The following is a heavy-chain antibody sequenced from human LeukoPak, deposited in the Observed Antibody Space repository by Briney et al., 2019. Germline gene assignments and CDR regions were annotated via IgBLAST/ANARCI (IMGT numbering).Heavy chain of an antibody. D-gene: IGHD7-27*01. CDR3: ARVSGDHAFDI. V-gene: IGHV3-66*01. CDR1: GFTVSSNY. CDR2: IYSGGST. J-gene: IGHJ3*02. Sequence: GGSLRLSCAASGFTVSSNYMSWVRQAPGKGLEWVSVIYSGGSTYCADSVKGRFTISRDNSKNTLYLQMNSLRAEDTAVYYRARVSGDHAFDIWGQGTMGTVSS.